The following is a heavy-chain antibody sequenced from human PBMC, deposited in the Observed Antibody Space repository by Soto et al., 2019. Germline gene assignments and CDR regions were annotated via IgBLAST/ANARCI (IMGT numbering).Heavy chain of an antibody. J-gene: IGHJ4*02. Sequence: GGSLRLSCAASGFTFSSYDMHWVRQATGKGLEWVSAIGTAGDTYYPGSVKGRFTISRENAKNSLYLQMNSLRAGDTAVYYCAREERNLGFDYWGQGTLVTVSS. CDR3: AREERNLGFDY. CDR2: IGTAGDT. CDR1: GFTFSSYD. D-gene: IGHD1-7*01. V-gene: IGHV3-13*01.